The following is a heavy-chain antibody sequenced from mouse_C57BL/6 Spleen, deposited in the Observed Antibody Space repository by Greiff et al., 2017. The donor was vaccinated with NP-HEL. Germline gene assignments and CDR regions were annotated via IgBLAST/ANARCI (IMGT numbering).Heavy chain of an antibody. V-gene: IGHV5-12*01. CDR2: ISNGGGST. CDR3: ARTGGYYCDY. Sequence: EVMLVESGGGLVQPGGSLKLSCAASGFTFSDYYMYWVRQTPEKRLEWVAYISNGGGSTYYPDTVKGRFTISRDNAKNTLYLQMSRLKSEDTAMYYCARTGGYYCDYWGQGTTLTVSS. J-gene: IGHJ2*01. CDR1: GFTFSDYY.